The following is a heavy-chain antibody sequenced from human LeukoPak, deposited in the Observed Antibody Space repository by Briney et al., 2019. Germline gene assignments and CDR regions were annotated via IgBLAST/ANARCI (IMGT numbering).Heavy chain of an antibody. V-gene: IGHV1-2*02. J-gene: IGHJ4*02. CDR3: ARGVRIAVARGRYYFDY. CDR1: GYTFTGYY. CDR2: INPNSGGT. D-gene: IGHD6-19*01. Sequence: ASVKVSCKASGYTFTGYYMHWVRQAPGQGLEGMGWINPNSGGTNYAQKFQGRVTMTRDTSISTAYMELSRLRSDDTAVYYCARGVRIAVARGRYYFDYWGQGTLVTVSS.